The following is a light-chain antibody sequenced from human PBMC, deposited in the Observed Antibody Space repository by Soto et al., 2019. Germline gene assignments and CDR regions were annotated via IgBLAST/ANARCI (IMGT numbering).Light chain of an antibody. J-gene: IGKJ1*01. Sequence: DIQMNQSPSTLSASVGDRVTITCRASQSISSWLAWYQQRPGKAPKLLIYKASTLESGVPSRFSGSGSGTEFTLTISSPQPDDFATYYCQQFNSYSRTFGQGTKVDI. V-gene: IGKV1-5*03. CDR3: QQFNSYSRT. CDR2: KAS. CDR1: QSISSW.